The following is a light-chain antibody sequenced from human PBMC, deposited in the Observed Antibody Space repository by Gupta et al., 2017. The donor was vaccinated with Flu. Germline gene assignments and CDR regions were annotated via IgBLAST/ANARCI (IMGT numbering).Light chain of an antibody. J-gene: IGKJ4*01. CDR1: QSVSSY. V-gene: IGKV3-11*01. CDR2: DAS. Sequence: EIDLTQSPATLSLSPGDRATISCRASQSVSSYLAWYQQKPGQPPRLLIYDASTRATGIRARFSGSGSGTDFTLTISILEPADFAVSYCQQRANWLPGLTFGGGTKVEIK. CDR3: QQRANWLPGLT.